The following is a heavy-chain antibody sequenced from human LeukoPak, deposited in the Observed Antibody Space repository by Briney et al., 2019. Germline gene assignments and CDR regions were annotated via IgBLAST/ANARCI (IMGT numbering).Heavy chain of an antibody. CDR1: GFTFSSYA. J-gene: IGHJ5*02. D-gene: IGHD1-7*01. CDR2: ISGSGGST. V-gene: IGHV3-23*01. CDR3: AKSGLELLWGPLNWFDP. Sequence: HSGGSLRLSCAASGFTFSSYAMSWVRQAPGKGLEWVSAISGSGGSTYYADSVKGRFTISRDNSKNTLYLQMNSLRAEGTTVYYCAKSGLELLWGPLNWFDPWGQGTLVTVSS.